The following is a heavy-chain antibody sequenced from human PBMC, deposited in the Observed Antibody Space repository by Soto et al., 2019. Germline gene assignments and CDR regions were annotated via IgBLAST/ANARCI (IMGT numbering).Heavy chain of an antibody. V-gene: IGHV4-39*01. J-gene: IGHJ4*02. CDR1: GGSISSSSYY. CDR3: ARSSPPGYYDSSGYYLDY. D-gene: IGHD3-22*01. CDR2: IYYSGST. Sequence: SETLSLTCTVSGGSISSSSYYWGWIRQPPGKGLEWIGSIYYSGSTYYNPSLKSRVTISVDTSKNQFSLKLSSVTAADTAVYYCARSSPPGYYDSSGYYLDYWGQGTLVTVSP.